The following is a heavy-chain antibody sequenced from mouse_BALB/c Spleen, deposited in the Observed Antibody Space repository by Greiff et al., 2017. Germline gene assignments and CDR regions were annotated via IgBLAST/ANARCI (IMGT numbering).Heavy chain of an antibody. D-gene: IGHD1-1*01. CDR2: INPSNGRT. J-gene: IGHJ1*01. Sequence: QVQLQQSGAELARPGASVKLSCKASGYTFTSYWMHWVKQRPGQGLEWIGEINPSNGRTNYNEKFKSKATLTVDKSSSTAYMQLSSLTSEDSAVYYCARRKNYGSSYWYFDVWGAGTTVTVSS. CDR3: ARRKNYGSSYWYFDV. CDR1: GYTFTSYW. V-gene: IGHV1S81*02.